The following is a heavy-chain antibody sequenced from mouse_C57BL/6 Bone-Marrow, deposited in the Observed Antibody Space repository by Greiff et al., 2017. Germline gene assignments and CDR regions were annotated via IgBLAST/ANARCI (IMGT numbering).Heavy chain of an antibody. V-gene: IGHV1-81*01. J-gene: IGHJ3*01. CDR3: GGYYGFAY. CDR2: IYPRSGNT. Sequence: VKLVESGAELARPGASVKLSCKASGYTFTSYGISWVKQRTGQGLEWIGEIYPRSGNTYYNEKFKGKATLTADKSSSTAYMELRSLTSEDSAVYFCGGYYGFAYWGQGTLVTVSA. CDR1: GYTFTSYG. D-gene: IGHD2-3*01.